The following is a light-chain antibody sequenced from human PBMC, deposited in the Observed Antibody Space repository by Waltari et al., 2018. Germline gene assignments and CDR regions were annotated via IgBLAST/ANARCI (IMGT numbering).Light chain of an antibody. CDR3: ASYASTRKV. Sequence: QSALTQPPSASGSPGQSVTISCTGSSRSVGGYTYVSWYQQQPGKAPKLMIYGVDKRPSGVPDRFSGSKSGNTASLTVSGLQAEDEADYFCASYASTRKVFGGGTKLTVL. CDR2: GVD. V-gene: IGLV2-8*01. CDR1: SRSVGGYTY. J-gene: IGLJ3*02.